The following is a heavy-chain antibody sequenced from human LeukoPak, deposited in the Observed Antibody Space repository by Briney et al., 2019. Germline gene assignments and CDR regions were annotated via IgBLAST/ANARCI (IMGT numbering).Heavy chain of an antibody. Sequence: SETLSLTCAVYGGSFSGYYWSWIRQPPGKGLEWIGEINHSGSTNYNPSLKSRVTISVDTSKNQFSLKLNSVPAADTAVYYCASHYCSSTDCYLGWFDPWGQGTLVTVSS. J-gene: IGHJ5*02. CDR2: INHSGST. CDR1: GGSFSGYY. V-gene: IGHV4-34*01. CDR3: ASHYCSSTDCYLGWFDP. D-gene: IGHD2-2*01.